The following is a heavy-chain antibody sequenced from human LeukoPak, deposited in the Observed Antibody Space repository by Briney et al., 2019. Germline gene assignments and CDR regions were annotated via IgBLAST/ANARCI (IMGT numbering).Heavy chain of an antibody. Sequence: GGSLRLSCAASGFTFSSYNMNWVRQAPGKGLEWVSYISSSSSTIYYADPVKGRFTISRDNAKNSLYLQMSSLRADDTAVYYCASGIYYASVHTWSPVWGQGTLVTVS. J-gene: IGHJ4*02. CDR1: GFTFSSYN. CDR2: ISSSSSTI. CDR3: ASGIYYASVHTWSPV. D-gene: IGHD3-10*01. V-gene: IGHV3-48*01.